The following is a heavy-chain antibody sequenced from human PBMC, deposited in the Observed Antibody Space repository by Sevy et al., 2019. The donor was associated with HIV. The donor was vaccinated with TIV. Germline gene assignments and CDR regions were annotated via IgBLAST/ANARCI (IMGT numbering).Heavy chain of an antibody. CDR1: GDSVSSNSAA. CDR3: ATGIPEWEPGGHWFDP. J-gene: IGHJ5*02. D-gene: IGHD1-26*01. Sequence: QSQTLSLTCAISGDSVSSNSAAWNWIRQSPSRGLEWLGRTYYRSKWYNDYAVSVKSRISINPDTSKNQFSLQLNSVTPEDTAVYFCATGIPEWEPGGHWFDPWGQGTLVTVSS. CDR2: TYYRSKWYN. V-gene: IGHV6-1*01.